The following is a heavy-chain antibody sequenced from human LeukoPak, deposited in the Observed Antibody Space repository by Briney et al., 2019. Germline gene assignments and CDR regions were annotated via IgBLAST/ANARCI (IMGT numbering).Heavy chain of an antibody. Sequence: GGSLRLSCAASGFTVSSNYMSWVRQAPGKGLEWVSVIYSGGSTYFADSVKGRFTISRDNAKNTLYLQMNSLRVEDTAVYFCAKVGQDYGDHYFFDSWGQGTLVTVSS. CDR3: AKVGQDYGDHYFFDS. J-gene: IGHJ4*02. CDR2: IYSGGST. CDR1: GFTVSSNY. V-gene: IGHV3-53*05. D-gene: IGHD4-17*01.